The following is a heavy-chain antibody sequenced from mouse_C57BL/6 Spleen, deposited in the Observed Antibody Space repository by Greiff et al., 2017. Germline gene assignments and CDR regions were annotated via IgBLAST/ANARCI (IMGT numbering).Heavy chain of an antibody. D-gene: IGHD5-5*01. V-gene: IGHV1-52*01. CDR3: ARSPPYLNYFDY. J-gene: IGHJ2*01. Sequence: QVQLQQPGAELVRPGSSVKLSCKASGYTFTSYWMHWVKQRPIQGLEWIGNIDPSDSETHYNQKFKDKATLTVDKSSSTAYMQLSSLTSEDSAVYFCARSPPYLNYFDYWGQGTTLTVSS. CDR1: GYTFTSYW. CDR2: IDPSDSET.